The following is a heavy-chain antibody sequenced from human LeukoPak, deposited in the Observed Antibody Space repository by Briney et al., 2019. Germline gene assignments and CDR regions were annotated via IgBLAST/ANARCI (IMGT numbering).Heavy chain of an antibody. CDR2: ISGSGGST. V-gene: IGHV3-23*01. J-gene: IGHJ4*02. D-gene: IGHD6-19*01. CDR3: AKYSRAAVAGNGYSDY. Sequence: GRSLRLSCAASGFTFSSYAMSWVRQAPGKGLEWVSAISGSGGSTYYADSVKGRFTISRDNSKNTLYLQMNSLRAEDTAVYYCAKYSRAAVAGNGYSDYWGQGTLVTVSS. CDR1: GFTFSSYA.